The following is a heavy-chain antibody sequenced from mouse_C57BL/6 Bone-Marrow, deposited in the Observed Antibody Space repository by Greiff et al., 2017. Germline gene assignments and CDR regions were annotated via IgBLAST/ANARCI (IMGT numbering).Heavy chain of an antibody. CDR3: AKGYDDYDGDPWFAY. Sequence: QVQLKQPGAELVKPGASVKLSCKASGYTFTSYWMHWVKQRPGRGLEWIGRIDPNSGGTKYNEKFKSKATLTVDKPSSTAYMQLSSLTSEDSAVYYCAKGYDDYDGDPWFAYWGQGTLVTVSA. CDR2: IDPNSGGT. V-gene: IGHV1-72*01. J-gene: IGHJ3*01. D-gene: IGHD2-4*01. CDR1: GYTFTSYW.